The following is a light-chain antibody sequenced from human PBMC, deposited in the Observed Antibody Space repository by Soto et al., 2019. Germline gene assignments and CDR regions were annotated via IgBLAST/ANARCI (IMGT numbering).Light chain of an antibody. CDR2: GAS. CDR1: QSVSSTY. Sequence: EIVLTQSPGTLSLSPGERATLSCRASQSVSSTYLAWYQQKPGQAPRLLIYGASSRATGIPDRFSGSGSGTAVTLTISRLEPEGFAVYYCQHYGSLVLTFGGGTKVEIK. J-gene: IGKJ4*01. CDR3: QHYGSLVLT. V-gene: IGKV3-20*01.